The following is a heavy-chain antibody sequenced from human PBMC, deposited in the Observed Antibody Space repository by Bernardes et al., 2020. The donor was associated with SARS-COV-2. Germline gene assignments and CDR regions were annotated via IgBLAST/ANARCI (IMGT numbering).Heavy chain of an antibody. CDR2: ISTGGSTK. CDR3: AREYTYGFDS. J-gene: IGHJ4*02. D-gene: IGHD5-18*01. V-gene: IGHV3-48*03. CDR1: GFTFRSSV. Sequence: GGSLLLSCAASGFTFRSSVMNWVRQAPGPGLEWVSYISTGGSTKYYADSVKGRFTISRDNAKNSLYLQMNSLRAEDTAVYYCAREYTYGFDSWGQGTLVTGSS.